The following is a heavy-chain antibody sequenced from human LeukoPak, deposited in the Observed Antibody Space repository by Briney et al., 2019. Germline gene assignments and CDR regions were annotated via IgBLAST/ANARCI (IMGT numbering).Heavy chain of an antibody. D-gene: IGHD3-22*01. CDR2: IYTSGST. Sequence: PSETLSLTCTVSGGSISSYYWSWIRQPAGKGLEWIGRIYTSGSTNYNPSLKSRVTMSVDTSKNQFSLKLSSVTAADTAVYYCARDHAYYYDSSGYEQYFQHWGQGTLVTVSS. J-gene: IGHJ1*01. CDR1: GGSISSYY. CDR3: ARDHAYYYDSSGYEQYFQH. V-gene: IGHV4-4*07.